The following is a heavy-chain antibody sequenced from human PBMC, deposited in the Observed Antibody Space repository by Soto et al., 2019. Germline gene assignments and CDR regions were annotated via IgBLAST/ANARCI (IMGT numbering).Heavy chain of an antibody. CDR3: ARDQIVLMVCAWVLNTGFPYYYGMDV. CDR1: GYTFTSYY. J-gene: IGHJ6*02. Sequence: GASVKVSCKASGYTFTSYYMHWVRQAPGQGLEWMGIINPSGGSTSYAQKFQGRVTMTRDTSTSTVYMELSSLRSEDTAVYYCARDQIVLMVCAWVLNTGFPYYYGMDVWGQGTTVTVSS. CDR2: INPSGGST. D-gene: IGHD2-8*01. V-gene: IGHV1-46*01.